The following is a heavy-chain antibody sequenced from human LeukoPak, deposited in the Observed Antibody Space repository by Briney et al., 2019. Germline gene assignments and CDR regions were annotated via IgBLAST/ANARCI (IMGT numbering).Heavy chain of an antibody. CDR2: IIPILGIT. J-gene: IGHJ6*02. V-gene: IGHV1-69*04. D-gene: IGHD3-10*01. Sequence: GASVKVSCKASGGTFSSYAINWVRQAPGQGRQWMGRIIPILGITNYAQKFQGRVAISADKSTNTAYMELSGLRSDDTAVYYCARLRTMVRGGPSNYYYYYGMDVWGQGTTVTVSS. CDR3: ARLRTMVRGGPSNYYYYYGMDV. CDR1: GGTFSSYA.